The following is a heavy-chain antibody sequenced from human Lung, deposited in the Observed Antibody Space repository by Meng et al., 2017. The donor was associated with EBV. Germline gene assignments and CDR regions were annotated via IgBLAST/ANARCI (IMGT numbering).Heavy chain of an antibody. Sequence: QGQLQQSGAVLKKPGALGKVSCKASGYSFTSYAMKWVRQAPGQGLEWMGWINTNTGNPTYAQGFTGRFVFSLDTSVSTAYLQISSLKAEDTAVYYCARGDYYDSSGLDYWGQGTLVTVSS. V-gene: IGHV7-4-1*02. CDR3: ARGDYYDSSGLDY. CDR2: INTNTGNP. J-gene: IGHJ4*02. D-gene: IGHD3-22*01. CDR1: GYSFTSYA.